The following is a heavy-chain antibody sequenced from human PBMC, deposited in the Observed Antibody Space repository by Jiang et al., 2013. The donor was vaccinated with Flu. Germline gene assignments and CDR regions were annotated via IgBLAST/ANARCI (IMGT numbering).Heavy chain of an antibody. J-gene: IGHJ4*02. CDR1: GGSISSSSYY. Sequence: VKPSETLSLTCTVSGGSISSSSYYWGWIRQPPGKGLEWIGNIYYSGSTYYNPSLKSRVTISVDTSKNQFSLKLSSVTAADTAVYYCARDLAAAGSFDYWGQGTLVTVSS. CDR2: IYYSGST. D-gene: IGHD6-13*01. V-gene: IGHV4-39*07. CDR3: ARDLAAAGSFDY.